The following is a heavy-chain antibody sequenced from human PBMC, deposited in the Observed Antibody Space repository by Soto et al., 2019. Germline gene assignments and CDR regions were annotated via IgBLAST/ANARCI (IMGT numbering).Heavy chain of an antibody. J-gene: IGHJ1*01. CDR2: ISAYNGNT. CDR3: ARKEGTPYDSSGYYYLAEYFQH. Sequence: GASVKVSCKASGYTFTSYGISWVRQAPGQGLEWMGWISAYNGNTNYAQKLQGRVTMTTDTSTSTAYMELRSLRSDDTAVYYCARKEGTPYDSSGYYYLAEYFQHWGQGTLVTVSS. D-gene: IGHD3-22*01. V-gene: IGHV1-18*01. CDR1: GYTFTSYG.